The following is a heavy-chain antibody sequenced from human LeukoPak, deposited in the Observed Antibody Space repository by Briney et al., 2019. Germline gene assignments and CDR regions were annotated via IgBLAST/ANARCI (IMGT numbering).Heavy chain of an antibody. V-gene: IGHV3-9*01. D-gene: IGHD5-18*01. Sequence: GGSLRLSCAACGFTFGDYAMHWVRQAPGEGLEWGSGISWNSGSIGYADSVKGRFTISRDNAKNSLYLQMNSLRAEDTALYYCAKAKVHSYAENYFDYWGQGTLVTVSS. CDR2: ISWNSGSI. CDR1: GFTFGDYA. CDR3: AKAKVHSYAENYFDY. J-gene: IGHJ4*02.